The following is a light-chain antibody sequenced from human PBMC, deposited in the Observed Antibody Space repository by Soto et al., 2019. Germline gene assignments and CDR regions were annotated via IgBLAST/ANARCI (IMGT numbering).Light chain of an antibody. Sequence: DIQMTQSPSSVSAAVGDRVTITCRASQSISTWLAWYQQKPGKAPNLLIYAAYSLQSELPSRFRGSRSGTDFNLTIDGLQPEDFATYFCQQGHSFPFTFGPGTKVDIK. CDR1: QSISTW. J-gene: IGKJ3*01. V-gene: IGKV1-12*01. CDR2: AAY. CDR3: QQGHSFPFT.